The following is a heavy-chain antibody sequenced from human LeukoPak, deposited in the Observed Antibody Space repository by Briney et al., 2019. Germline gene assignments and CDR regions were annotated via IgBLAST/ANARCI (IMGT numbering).Heavy chain of an antibody. CDR1: GFTFSNYE. Sequence: PGGSLRLSCAASGFTFSNYEMNWVRQAPGKGLEWVSYISSSGSTIYHADSVKGRFTISRDNAKNSLYLQMNNLRAEDTAVYYCARGRAPIDYWGQGTLVTVSS. CDR3: ARGRAPIDY. V-gene: IGHV3-48*03. J-gene: IGHJ4*02. CDR2: ISSSGSTI.